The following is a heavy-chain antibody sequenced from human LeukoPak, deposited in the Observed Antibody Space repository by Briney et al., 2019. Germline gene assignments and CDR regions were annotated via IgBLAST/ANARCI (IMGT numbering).Heavy chain of an antibody. CDR1: GYTFTSYG. V-gene: IGHV1-18*01. CDR3: ARDQSSGWYKVSWFDP. J-gene: IGHJ5*02. CDR2: ISAYNGNT. Sequence: GASVKVSCKASGYTFTSYGISWVRQAPGQGLEWMGWISAYNGNTNYAQKLQGRVTMTTDTSTSTAYMELRSLRSDDTAVYYCARDQSSGWYKVSWFDPWGQGTLVTVSS. D-gene: IGHD6-19*01.